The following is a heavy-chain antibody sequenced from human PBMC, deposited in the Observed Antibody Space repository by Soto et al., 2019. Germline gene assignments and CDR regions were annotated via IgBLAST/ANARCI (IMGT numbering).Heavy chain of an antibody. D-gene: IGHD4-17*01. Sequence: QVQLQESGPGLVKPSQTLSLTCTVSGGSISSGDYYWSWIRQPPGKGLEWIGYIYYSGSTYYNPSLKSRGTISVDTSKNNFSLKQNSVTDADTTVYYCARHPTVTRHFDYWGQGTLVTVSS. V-gene: IGHV4-30-4*01. CDR2: IYYSGST. CDR3: ARHPTVTRHFDY. CDR1: GGSISSGDYY. J-gene: IGHJ4*02.